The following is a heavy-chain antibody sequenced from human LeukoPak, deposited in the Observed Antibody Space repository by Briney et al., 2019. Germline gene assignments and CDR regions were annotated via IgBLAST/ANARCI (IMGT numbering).Heavy chain of an antibody. J-gene: IGHJ3*02. CDR3: TRDPKGYCSSTSCYDRAFDI. CDR2: ISSSSSSI. Sequence: PGGSLRLSCAASGFTFSSYSMNWVRQAPGKELEWVSYISSSSSSIYYADSVKGRFTISRDNAKNSLYVQMNSLRAEDTAVYYCTRDPKGYCSSTSCYDRAFDIWGQGTMVTVSS. CDR1: GFTFSSYS. D-gene: IGHD2-2*01. V-gene: IGHV3-48*01.